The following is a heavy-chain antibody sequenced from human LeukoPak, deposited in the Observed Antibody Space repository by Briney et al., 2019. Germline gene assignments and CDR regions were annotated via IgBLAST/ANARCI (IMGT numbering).Heavy chain of an antibody. CDR3: ARPGVRWSLLFGVWGSGAFAI. CDR1: GYTFTGYY. J-gene: IGHJ3*02. V-gene: IGHV1-2*02. CDR2: INPNSGGT. D-gene: IGHD3-10*01. Sequence: ASVKVSCKASGYTFTGYYMHWLRQAPGQGLEWMGGINPNSGGTNYAQKFQGRVTINRDTSIRKANIEVRRLRSDDTAVYYCARPGVRWSLLFGVWGSGAFAIWGQGTMVTVSS.